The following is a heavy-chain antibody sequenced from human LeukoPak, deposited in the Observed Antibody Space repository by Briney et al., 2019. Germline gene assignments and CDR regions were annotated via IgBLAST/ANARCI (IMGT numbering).Heavy chain of an antibody. J-gene: IGHJ4*02. D-gene: IGHD1-26*01. V-gene: IGHV3-33*01. CDR2: IWYDGSNK. Sequence: GTSLRLSCAASGFTFRSHGMHWVRQAPGKGLEWVAFIWYDGSNKYYTDSVKGRFTISRDNSKNTLYLEMNSLRAEDTAVYYCAGDRATSYFDYWGQGALVTISS. CDR1: GFTFRSHG. CDR3: AGDRATSYFDY.